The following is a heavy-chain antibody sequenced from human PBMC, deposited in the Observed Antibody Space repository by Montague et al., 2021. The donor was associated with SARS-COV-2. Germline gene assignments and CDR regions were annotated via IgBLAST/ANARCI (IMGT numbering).Heavy chain of an antibody. CDR2: IYPGDSDS. Sequence: QSGAEVKKPGGSLKISCNGPGYSFTKYWIGWVRQMPGKGLEWMGIIYPGDSDSRYSPSFQGQVTISADKSISTAYLQWSSLKASDTAMYYCARRGFDTSGYYSYFDYWGQGTLVTVSS. CDR1: GYSFTKYW. CDR3: ARRGFDTSGYYSYFDY. J-gene: IGHJ4*02. D-gene: IGHD3-22*01. V-gene: IGHV5-51*01.